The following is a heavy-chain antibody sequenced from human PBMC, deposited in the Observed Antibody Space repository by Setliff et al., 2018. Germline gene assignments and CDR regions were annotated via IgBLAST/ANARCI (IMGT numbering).Heavy chain of an antibody. CDR2: INPSGGYA. Sequence: ASVKVSCKASGYTFTTYYMHWVRQAPGQGLEWMGIINPSGGYANYAQKFQGRVTMTRDTSTSTVYMELSSLRSEDTAVYYCARQDILTSYYMFDYWGQGTLVTVSS. CDR3: ARQDILTSYYMFDY. V-gene: IGHV1-46*01. CDR1: GYTFTTYY. D-gene: IGHD3-9*01. J-gene: IGHJ4*02.